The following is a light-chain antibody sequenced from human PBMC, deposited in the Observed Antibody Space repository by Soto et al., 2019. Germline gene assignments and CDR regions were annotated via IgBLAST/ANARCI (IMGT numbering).Light chain of an antibody. CDR2: EVT. CDR3: SSYTSSNTLDVV. CDR1: KNDIGVYDF. Sequence: QSALTQPPSASGSPGQSVTISCTGTKNDIGVYDFVSWYQHHPGKAPKLMIFEVTNRPSGVSNRFSGSKSGNTASLTISGLQAEDEATYYCSSYTSSNTLDVVFGGGTQLTVL. J-gene: IGLJ2*01. V-gene: IGLV2-14*01.